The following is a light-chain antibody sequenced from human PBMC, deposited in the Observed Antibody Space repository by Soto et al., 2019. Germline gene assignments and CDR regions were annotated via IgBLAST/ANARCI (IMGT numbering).Light chain of an antibody. J-gene: IGKJ1*01. CDR2: GAS. V-gene: IGKV3-20*01. CDR1: QSVSSSY. Sequence: EIVLTQSPGTLSLSPGERATLSYRAGQSVSSSYLAWYQQKPGQAPRLLIYGASSRATGIPDRFSDSGSGTDFTLTISRLEPEDFAVYYCQQYGSSPWTFGQGTKVEIK. CDR3: QQYGSSPWT.